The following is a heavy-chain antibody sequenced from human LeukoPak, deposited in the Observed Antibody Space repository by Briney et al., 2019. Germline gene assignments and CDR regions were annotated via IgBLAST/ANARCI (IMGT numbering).Heavy chain of an antibody. CDR1: GFTFSSYA. V-gene: IGHV3-64*01. J-gene: IGHJ4*02. D-gene: IGHD6-19*01. Sequence: PGGSLRLSCAASGFTFSSYAMHWVRQAPGKGLEYVSSISSNGGSTYYANSVKGRFTISRDNSKNTLYLQMGSLRAEDMVVYYCARATSSGWGGDFGYWGQGTLVTVSS. CDR2: ISSNGGST. CDR3: ARATSSGWGGDFGY.